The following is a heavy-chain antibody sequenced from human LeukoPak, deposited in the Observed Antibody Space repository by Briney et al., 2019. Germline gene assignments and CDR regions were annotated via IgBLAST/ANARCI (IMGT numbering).Heavy chain of an antibody. CDR1: GFTFSSYG. Sequence: GGSLRLSCAASGFTFSSYGMHWVRQAPGKGLEWVAVIWFDGSNKYYADSVKGRFTISRDNSKNTLYLQMNSLRAEDTAVYYCARGVYSSSRFFDYWGQGTLVTVSS. CDR2: IWFDGSNK. V-gene: IGHV3-33*01. CDR3: ARGVYSSSRFFDY. D-gene: IGHD6-6*01. J-gene: IGHJ4*02.